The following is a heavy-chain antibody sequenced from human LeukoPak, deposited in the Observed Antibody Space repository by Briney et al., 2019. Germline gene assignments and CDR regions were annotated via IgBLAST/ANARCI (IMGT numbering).Heavy chain of an antibody. V-gene: IGHV3-23*01. CDR2: ISGGGGTT. CDR1: GFSFSNAW. CDR3: AKASTFGELNRPFDY. Sequence: GGSLRLSCVASGFSFSNAWMSWVRQAPGKGLEWVSVISGGGGTTYYSDSVKGRFTISRDNSKNTLYLQMNSLRAEDTAVYYCAKASTFGELNRPFDYWGQGTLVTVSS. J-gene: IGHJ4*02. D-gene: IGHD3-10*01.